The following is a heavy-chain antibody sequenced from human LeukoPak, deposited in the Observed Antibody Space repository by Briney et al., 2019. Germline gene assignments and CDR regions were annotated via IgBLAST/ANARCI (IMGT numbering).Heavy chain of an antibody. D-gene: IGHD3-3*01. CDR3: AKDRFNDFWSGSNDDAFDI. J-gene: IGHJ3*02. CDR1: GFTFSSYG. CDR2: IRYDGSNK. V-gene: IGHV3-30*02. Sequence: RAGGSLRLSCAASGFTFSSYGMHWVHQAPGKGLEWVAFIRYDGSNKYYADSVKGRFTISRDNSKNTLYLQMNSLRAEDTAVYYCAKDRFNDFWSGSNDDAFDIWGQGTMVTVSS.